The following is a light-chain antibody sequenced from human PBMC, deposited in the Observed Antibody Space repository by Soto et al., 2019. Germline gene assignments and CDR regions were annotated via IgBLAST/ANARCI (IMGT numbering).Light chain of an antibody. CDR3: QQSCTIAYT. J-gene: IGKJ2*01. Sequence: DFQMTQSPSSLPASVGDRVTLTCRASQNIGTYLEWYQQKPGKAPKLLIYAASSLQSGVPSRLSSSGSGKYFTITISILQPEDSATYYCQQSCTIAYTFGRGTKLEIE. CDR2: AAS. V-gene: IGKV1-39*01. CDR1: QNIGTY.